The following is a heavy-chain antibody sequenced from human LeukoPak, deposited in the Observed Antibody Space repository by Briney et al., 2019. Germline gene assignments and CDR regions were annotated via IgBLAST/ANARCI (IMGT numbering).Heavy chain of an antibody. V-gene: IGHV3-23*01. Sequence: QPGGSLRLSCAASGFTFSSYAMSWVRQAPGKGLEWVSAISGSGGSTYYADSVKGRFTISRDNSKNTLYLQMNSLRAEDTAVYYCAAYCSSTSCYAEVDYWGQGTLVTVSS. CDR2: ISGSGGST. CDR1: GFTFSSYA. J-gene: IGHJ4*02. CDR3: AAYCSSTSCYAEVDY. D-gene: IGHD2-2*01.